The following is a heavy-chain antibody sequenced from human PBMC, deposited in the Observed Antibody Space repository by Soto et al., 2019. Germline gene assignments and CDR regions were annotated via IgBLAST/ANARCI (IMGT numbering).Heavy chain of an antibody. D-gene: IGHD3-9*01. V-gene: IGHV4-59*01. CDR3: ARSPGYYDILTGYLDY. CDR1: GGSISSYY. Sequence: SETLSLTCTVSGGSISSYYWSWIRQPPGKGLEWIGYIYCSGSTNYNPSLKSRVTISVDTSKNQFSLKLSSVTAADTAVYYCARSPGYYDILTGYLDYWGQGTLVTVSS. J-gene: IGHJ4*02. CDR2: IYCSGST.